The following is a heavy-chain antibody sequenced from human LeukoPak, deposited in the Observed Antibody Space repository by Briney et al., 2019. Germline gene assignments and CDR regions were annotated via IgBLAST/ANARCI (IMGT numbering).Heavy chain of an antibody. CDR1: GGSISSSSYY. J-gene: IGHJ4*02. V-gene: IGHV4-39*07. CDR3: ARSEYYYDSNGYYGGYFDY. D-gene: IGHD3-22*01. CDR2: IYYSGST. Sequence: SETLSLTCTVSGGSISSSSYYWGWIRQPPGKGLEWIGSIYYSGSTYYNPSLKSRVTISVDTSKNQFSLNLNSVTAADTAVYYCARSEYYYDSNGYYGGYFDYWGQGTLVTVSS.